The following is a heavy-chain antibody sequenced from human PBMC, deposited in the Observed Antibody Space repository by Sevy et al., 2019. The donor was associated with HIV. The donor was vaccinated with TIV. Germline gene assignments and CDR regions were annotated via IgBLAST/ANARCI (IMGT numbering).Heavy chain of an antibody. Sequence: GKSLKISCRGSGNSFTNNWIGWVRQMPGKALHWMGVIFPGNSDTRYSPSLQSQVTISADKSITTAYLHWNSLRSSDTAIYYCVRVVSGEGHLDYWGQGTLVTVSS. J-gene: IGHJ4*02. CDR2: IFPGNSDT. V-gene: IGHV5-51*01. D-gene: IGHD3-10*02. CDR1: GNSFTNNW. CDR3: VRVVSGEGHLDY.